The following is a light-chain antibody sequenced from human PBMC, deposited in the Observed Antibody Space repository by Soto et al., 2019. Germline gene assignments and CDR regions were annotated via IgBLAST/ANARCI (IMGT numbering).Light chain of an antibody. CDR1: QYINNY. J-gene: IGKJ2*01. V-gene: IGKV1-39*01. CDR2: AAS. CDR3: KQSYRTPHT. Sequence: DIQMTQSPSSLSASVGDRVTITCRASQYINNYLSWCQQKPGKAPKLLIFAASSLQSGVPSRFSGSASGTDFTLTISSLQPEDFATYYCKQSYRTPHTFGQGTKLEIK.